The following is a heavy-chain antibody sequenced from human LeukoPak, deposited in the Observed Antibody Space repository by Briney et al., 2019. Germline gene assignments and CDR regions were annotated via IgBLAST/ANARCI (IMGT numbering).Heavy chain of an antibody. Sequence: SETLSLTCTVSGGSISSYYWSWIRQPPGKGLEWIGYIYYSGSTNYNPSLKSRVTISVDTSKNQFSLKLSSVTAADTAVYYCARVYYDSSGYFPFDYWGQGTLVTVSS. D-gene: IGHD3-22*01. CDR2: IYYSGST. J-gene: IGHJ4*02. V-gene: IGHV4-59*12. CDR3: ARVYYDSSGYFPFDY. CDR1: GGSISSYY.